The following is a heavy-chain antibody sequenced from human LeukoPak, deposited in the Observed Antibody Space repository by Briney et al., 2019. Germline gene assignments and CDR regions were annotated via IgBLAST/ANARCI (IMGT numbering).Heavy chain of an antibody. CDR1: GFTFSSYA. V-gene: IGHV3-23*01. J-gene: IGHJ4*02. Sequence: GGSLRLSCAASGFTFSSYAMSWVRQAPGKGLEWVSSISGSGGSTYHADSVKGRFTISRDNSKNTLNLQINSLRAEDTAVYYCARERYGNYNWGQGTLVTVSS. CDR3: ARERYGNYN. D-gene: IGHD4-11*01. CDR2: ISGSGGST.